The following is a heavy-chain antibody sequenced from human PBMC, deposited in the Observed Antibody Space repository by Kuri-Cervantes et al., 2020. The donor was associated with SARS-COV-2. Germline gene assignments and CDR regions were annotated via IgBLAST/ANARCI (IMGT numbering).Heavy chain of an antibody. CDR2: INQDGSEK. CDR3: ARSVAGQWLDHGQGDLYYYYYGMDV. J-gene: IGHJ6*02. V-gene: IGHV3-7*05. Sequence: GGSLRLSCAASGFILSRYWMTWVRQAPGKGLEWVANINQDGSEKYYVDSVKGRFTLSRDNAKNSLYLQMNSLRVEDTAVYYCARSVAGQWLDHGQGDLYYYYYGMDVWGQGTTVTVSS. CDR1: GFILSRYW. D-gene: IGHD6-19*01.